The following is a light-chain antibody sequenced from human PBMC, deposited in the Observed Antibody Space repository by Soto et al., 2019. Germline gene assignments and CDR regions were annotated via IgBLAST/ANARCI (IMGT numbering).Light chain of an antibody. V-gene: IGLV2-14*03. CDR3: SSYKSTRTPYV. CDR1: SSDIGSYNY. CDR2: DVT. J-gene: IGLJ1*01. Sequence: QSVLTRPASVSGSPGQSITISCTGTSSDIGSYNYVSWYQQHPGKAPKLIIYDVTNRPAGISSRFSASKSGDTASLTISVLQADDEADYFCSSYKSTRTPYVFGTGTKVTVL.